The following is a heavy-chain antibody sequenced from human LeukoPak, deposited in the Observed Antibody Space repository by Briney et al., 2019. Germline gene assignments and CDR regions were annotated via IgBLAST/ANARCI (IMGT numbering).Heavy chain of an antibody. CDR1: GGSFSGYY. CDR3: ARKGSSPYSSGWYRGSRAEYFQH. J-gene: IGHJ1*01. V-gene: IGHV4-34*01. Sequence: SETLSLTCAVYGGSFSGYYWSWIRQPPGKGLEWIGEINHSGSTNYNPSLKSRVTISVDTSKNQFSLKLSSVTAADTAVYYCARKGSSPYSSGWYRGSRAEYFQHWGQGALVTVSS. D-gene: IGHD6-19*01. CDR2: INHSGST.